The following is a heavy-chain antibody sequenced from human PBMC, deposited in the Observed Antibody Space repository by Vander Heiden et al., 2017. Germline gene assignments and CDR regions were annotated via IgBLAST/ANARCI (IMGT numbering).Heavy chain of an antibody. V-gene: IGHV1-69*01. Sequence: QVQLVQSGAEVKKPGSSVKVSCKTSGGTFSRNAINWVRQAPGQGLEWIGGIIPLFGPANSAQKFQGRVTITADESTSTVYMELSSLTSEDTAVYYCARPTGEVNYYAMDVWGQGTTVTVSS. CDR1: GGTFSRNA. D-gene: IGHD7-27*01. CDR3: ARPTGEVNYYAMDV. CDR2: IIPLFGPA. J-gene: IGHJ6*02.